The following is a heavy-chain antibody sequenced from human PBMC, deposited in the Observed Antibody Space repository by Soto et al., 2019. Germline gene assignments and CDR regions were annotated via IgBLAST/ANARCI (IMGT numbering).Heavy chain of an antibody. J-gene: IGHJ1*01. CDR3: VNWHTSNFARLPFNGFAL. CDR2: MSIASRK. CDR1: GFTFSDSV. V-gene: IGHV3-23*03. D-gene: IGHD5-18*01. Sequence: PWGSLWVTCGSSGFTFSDSVMSWVRQAPGDGLDLISVMSIASRKLCACCVTWRFTISRDNSKNTLSLQMRRLRVEHAAAYSCVNWHTSNFARLPFNGFALWGQGTQGTVSS.